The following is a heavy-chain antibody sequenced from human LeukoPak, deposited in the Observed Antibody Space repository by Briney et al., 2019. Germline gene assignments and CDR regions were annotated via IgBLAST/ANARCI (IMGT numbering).Heavy chain of an antibody. CDR1: GYTLTELS. CDR3: ATEGGYSKPFDY. CDR2: FDPEDGET. D-gene: IGHD4-11*01. J-gene: IGHJ4*02. V-gene: IGHV1-24*01. Sequence: ASVKVSCKVSGYTLTELSMHWVRQAPGKGPEWMGGFDPEDGETIYAQKFQGRVTMTEDTSTDTAYMELSSLRSEDTAVYYCATEGGYSKPFDYWGQGTLVTVSS.